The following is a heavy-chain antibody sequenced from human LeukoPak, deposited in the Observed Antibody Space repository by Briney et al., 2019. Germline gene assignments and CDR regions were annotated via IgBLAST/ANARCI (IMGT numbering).Heavy chain of an antibody. CDR1: GYSFTNYW. CDR2: MYPGDSGT. D-gene: IGHD6-13*01. Sequence: GESLQNSCKGSGYSFTNYWIGWVRHMPGKGLEWVGVMYPGDSGTRYSPSLQGQVTISANKSISTVYLQWSSLKASDTAMYYCARHVGKGAAGDIDYWGQGTPVTFSS. CDR3: ARHVGKGAAGDIDY. J-gene: IGHJ4*02. V-gene: IGHV5-51*01.